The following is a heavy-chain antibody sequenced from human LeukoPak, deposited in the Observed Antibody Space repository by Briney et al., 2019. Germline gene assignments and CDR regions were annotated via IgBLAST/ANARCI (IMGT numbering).Heavy chain of an antibody. D-gene: IGHD4-11*01. CDR2: INPTTGDT. CDR3: ARNYSDWFDP. J-gene: IGHJ5*02. Sequence: ASVKVSCKASGYTFNDYFMNWVRQAPGQGLEWMGWINPTTGDTKYSQKFQGRVTLTRDMSISTGYMELSRLKSDDTAVYYCARNYSDWFDPWGQGALVTVSS. V-gene: IGHV1-2*02. CDR1: GYTFNDYF.